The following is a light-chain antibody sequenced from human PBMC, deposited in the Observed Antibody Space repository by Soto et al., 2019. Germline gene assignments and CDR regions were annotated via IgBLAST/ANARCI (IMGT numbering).Light chain of an antibody. V-gene: IGLV2-23*01. CDR3: CSYAGSSSNWV. CDR1: SSDVGSYNL. Sequence: QSVLTQPASVSGSPGQSITISCTGTSSDVGSYNLVSWYQQHPGKAPKLMIYEGSKRPSGVPNRFSGSKSGNTASLTISGLQAEDEADYYCCSYAGSSSNWVFGGGTKLTVL. J-gene: IGLJ3*02. CDR2: EGS.